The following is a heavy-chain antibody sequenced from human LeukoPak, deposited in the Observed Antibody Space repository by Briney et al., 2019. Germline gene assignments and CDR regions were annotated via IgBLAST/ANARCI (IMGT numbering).Heavy chain of an antibody. CDR2: ISYDGSNE. CDR1: GFTFSNYG. J-gene: IGHJ6*02. Sequence: GRSLRLSCAASGFTFSNYGMHWVRQAPGKGLEWVAVISYDGSNEYYADSVKGRFTISRDNSKSTLYLQMNSLRAEDTAVYYCAKAWFQHYYYYGVGVWGQGTTVTVSS. V-gene: IGHV3-30*18. CDR3: AKAWFQHYYYYGVGV. D-gene: IGHD3-22*01.